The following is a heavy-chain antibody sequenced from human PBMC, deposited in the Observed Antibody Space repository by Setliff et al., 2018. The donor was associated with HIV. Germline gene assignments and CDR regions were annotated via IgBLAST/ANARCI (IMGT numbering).Heavy chain of an antibody. CDR3: TVLGASSFEL. V-gene: IGHV3-15*01. CDR1: GFNFANAW. J-gene: IGHJ3*01. Sequence: GESLKISCAASGFNFANAWMSWVRQAPGKGPEWIGRFKSETDGGTIDYAAPVKGRFTISRDDSRNTLYLQLNSLRTDDTALYYCTVLGASSFELWGQGTMVTVSS. CDR2: FKSETDGGTI. D-gene: IGHD1-26*01.